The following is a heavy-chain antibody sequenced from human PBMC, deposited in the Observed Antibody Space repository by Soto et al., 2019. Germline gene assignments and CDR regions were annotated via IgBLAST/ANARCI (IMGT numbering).Heavy chain of an antibody. V-gene: IGHV3-23*01. CDR2: ISGSGGST. Sequence: PGGSLRLSCAASGFTFSSYAMSWVRHAPGKGLEWVSAISGSGGSTYYADSVKGRFTISRDNSKNTLYLQMNSLRAEDTAVYYCAKGPSRTGTTHAIDYWGQGTLVTVSS. D-gene: IGHD1-7*01. J-gene: IGHJ4*02. CDR3: AKGPSRTGTTHAIDY. CDR1: GFTFSSYA.